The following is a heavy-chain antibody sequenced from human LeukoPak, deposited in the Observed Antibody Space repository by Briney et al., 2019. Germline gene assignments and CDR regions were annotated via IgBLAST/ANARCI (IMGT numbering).Heavy chain of an antibody. J-gene: IGHJ4*02. D-gene: IGHD5-18*01. V-gene: IGHV3-9*03. CDR3: TRASGYSSGSVDY. CDR2: ISWNSGSI. Sequence: GGSLRLSCAASGFTFDDHSMHWVRQAPGKGLEWVSGISWNSGSICYADSVKGRFTISRDNAKSTLYLQMNSLRTDDMALYYCTRASGYSSGSVDYWGQGTLVTVSS. CDR1: GFTFDDHS.